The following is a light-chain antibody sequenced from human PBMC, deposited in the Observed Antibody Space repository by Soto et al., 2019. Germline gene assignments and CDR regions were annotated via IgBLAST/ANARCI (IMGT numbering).Light chain of an antibody. V-gene: IGKV3-11*01. CDR2: DAS. CDR1: RSVCTF. CDR3: QQCYNWPLWR. J-gene: IGKJ2*04. Sequence: EIVLTQSPATLSLSPGVRATLSCRASRSVCTFFSWYQQKPVQAPRLLLYDASSRATGIPVRFSGSGSGTDFTLTISCLEREDFAVYYCQQCYNWPLWRLGQGSMV.